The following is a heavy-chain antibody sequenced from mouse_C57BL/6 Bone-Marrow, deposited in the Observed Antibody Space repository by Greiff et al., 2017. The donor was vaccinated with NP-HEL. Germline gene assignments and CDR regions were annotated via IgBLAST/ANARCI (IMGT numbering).Heavy chain of an antibody. CDR2: IYPGHRVT. Sequence: VQLQQSGPVLARPGASVKMSCKPSGYTFPSYWMHWVQPRPGPGLEWIGAIYPGHRVTSYNQKFKGKAKLTAVTSASTAYMELSSLTTEDSAVYCCPPYVWFAYWGQGTMVTVSA. V-gene: IGHV1-5*01. D-gene: IGHD1-1*01. CDR3: PPYVWFAY. CDR1: GYTFPSYW. J-gene: IGHJ3*01.